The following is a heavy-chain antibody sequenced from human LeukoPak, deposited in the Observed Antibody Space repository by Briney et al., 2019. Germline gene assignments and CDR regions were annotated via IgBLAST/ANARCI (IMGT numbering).Heavy chain of an antibody. CDR3: ARLDYVWGSYRTFDY. Sequence: PSETLSLTCAVYGGPFSGYYWSWIRQPPGKGLEWIGEINHSGSTNHNPSLKSRVTISVDTSKNQFSLKLSSVTAADTAVYYCARLDYVWGSYRTFDYWGQGTLVTVSS. J-gene: IGHJ4*02. V-gene: IGHV4-34*01. CDR1: GGPFSGYY. CDR2: INHSGST. D-gene: IGHD3-16*02.